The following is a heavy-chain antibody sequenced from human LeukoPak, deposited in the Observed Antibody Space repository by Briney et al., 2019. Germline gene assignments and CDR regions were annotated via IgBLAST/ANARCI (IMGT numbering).Heavy chain of an antibody. Sequence: GGSLRLSCAASGFTFNRNAISWVRQAPGKGLERVSTIGGSGDKTFYADSVKGRFTISGDSAKNSVFLQMNSLRVEDTAVYYCASDHRYAFDNWGQGTLVTVSS. J-gene: IGHJ4*02. V-gene: IGHV3-23*01. D-gene: IGHD5-12*01. CDR2: IGGSGDKT. CDR1: GFTFNRNA. CDR3: ASDHRYAFDN.